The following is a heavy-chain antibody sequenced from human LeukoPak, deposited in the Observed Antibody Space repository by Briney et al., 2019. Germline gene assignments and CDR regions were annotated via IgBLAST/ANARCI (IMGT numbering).Heavy chain of an antibody. V-gene: IGHV4-34*01. CDR3: ARAGGYSNYYRPPPNWFDP. CDR2: INHSGST. J-gene: IGHJ5*02. Sequence: SETLSLTCAVYGGSFSGYYWSWIRQPPGKGLEWIGEINHSGSTNYNPSLKSRVTISVDTSKNQFSLKLSSVTAADTAVYYCARAGGYSNYYRPPPNWFDPWGQGTLVTVSS. CDR1: GGSFSGYY. D-gene: IGHD4-11*01.